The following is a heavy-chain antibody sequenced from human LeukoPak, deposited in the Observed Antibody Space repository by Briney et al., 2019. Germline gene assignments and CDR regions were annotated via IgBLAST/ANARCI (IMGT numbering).Heavy chain of an antibody. CDR3: AGGYSSGWYGDY. CDR1: GFTFSSHW. Sequence: PGGSLRLSCADSGFTFSSHWMHWVRQAPGKGLEWVAVISYDGSNKYYADSVKGRFTISRDNSKNTLYLQMNSLRAEDTAVYYCAGGYSSGWYGDYWGQGTLVTVSS. D-gene: IGHD6-19*01. V-gene: IGHV3-30-3*01. J-gene: IGHJ4*02. CDR2: ISYDGSNK.